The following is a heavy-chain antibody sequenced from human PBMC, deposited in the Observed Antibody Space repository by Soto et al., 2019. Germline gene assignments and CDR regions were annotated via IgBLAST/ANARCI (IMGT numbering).Heavy chain of an antibody. CDR1: GGSISSGGYY. J-gene: IGHJ5*02. CDR2: IYYSGST. D-gene: IGHD3-10*01. Sequence: QVQLQEPGPGLVKPSQTLSLTCTVSGGSISSGGYYWSWIRQHPGKGLEWIGYIYYSGSTYYNPSLKSRVTISVDTSKNQLSLKLSSVTAADTAVYYCARDGRAGMVRWFDPWGQGTLVTVSS. V-gene: IGHV4-31*03. CDR3: ARDGRAGMVRWFDP.